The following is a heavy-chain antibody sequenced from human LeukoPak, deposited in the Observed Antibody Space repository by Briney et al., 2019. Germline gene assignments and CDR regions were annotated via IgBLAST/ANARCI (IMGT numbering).Heavy chain of an antibody. D-gene: IGHD5-12*01. Sequence: GGSLRLSCAASGFIFSQYSMNWVRRAPGKGLEWVSHIRSSSETFYADSVKGRFTISRDNARNSLYLQMNNLRGEDTAIYYCARDAGNSGYGCDLWGQGTLVTVSS. J-gene: IGHJ5*02. CDR3: ARDAGNSGYGCDL. CDR2: IRSSSET. V-gene: IGHV3-48*01. CDR1: GFIFSQYS.